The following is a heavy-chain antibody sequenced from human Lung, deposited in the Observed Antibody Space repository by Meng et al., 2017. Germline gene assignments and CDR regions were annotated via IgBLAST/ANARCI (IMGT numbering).Heavy chain of an antibody. D-gene: IGHD3-22*01. CDR3: ARALGLTTMMTY. J-gene: IGHJ4*02. CDR1: GGTFSSSA. CDR2: IIPLFDTT. Sequence: QVQLVQSGAGVKKPGSSGKVSCKASGGTFSSSAISWVRQAPGQGLEWMGGIIPLFDTTHYAQNFQGRVSITADESTRTAYMELSSLRSEDTAVYYCARALGLTTMMTYWGQGTLVTVSS. V-gene: IGHV1-69*01.